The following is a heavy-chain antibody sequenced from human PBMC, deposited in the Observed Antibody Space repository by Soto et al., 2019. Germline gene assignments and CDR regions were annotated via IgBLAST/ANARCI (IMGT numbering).Heavy chain of an antibody. Sequence: PVGSLRLSCACSGFTFGDSYMSWIRHSPGKGLEWLSYISPGSRYPAYADSVRGRFTISRDNAKRSLYLQMMSLTAEDTAIYYCVRGGGGGLFEPWGQGTMVSVSS. J-gene: IGHJ5*02. CDR3: VRGGGGGLFEP. D-gene: IGHD2-15*01. CDR2: ISPGSRYP. V-gene: IGHV3-11*06. CDR1: GFTFGDSY.